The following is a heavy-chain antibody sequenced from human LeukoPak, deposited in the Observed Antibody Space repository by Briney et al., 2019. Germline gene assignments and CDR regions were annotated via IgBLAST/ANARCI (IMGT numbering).Heavy chain of an antibody. CDR2: ISYDGSNK. D-gene: IGHD2-8*01. J-gene: IGHJ6*02. Sequence: PGGSLRLSCAASGFTSCSYAMHWVRPAPGTGLEWGAVISYDGSNKYYADSVKGRFTISRDNSKNTLYLQMNSLRAEDTAVYYCARSRYCTNGVCYAPPYYYYGMDVWGQGTTVTVSS. CDR1: GFTSCSYA. CDR3: ARSRYCTNGVCYAPPYYYYGMDV. V-gene: IGHV3-30-3*01.